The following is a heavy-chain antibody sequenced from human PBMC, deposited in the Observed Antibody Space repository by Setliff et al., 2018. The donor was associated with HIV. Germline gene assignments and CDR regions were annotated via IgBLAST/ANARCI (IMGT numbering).Heavy chain of an antibody. D-gene: IGHD3-9*01. J-gene: IGHJ4*02. Sequence: SETLSLTCTVSGGSISSSSYYWGWIRQPPGKGLEWIGSIYYSGSTYYNPSLKSRVTISVDTSNNQFSLKLSSVTAADTAVYYCARRGAYYDILTGYRSHYFDYWGQGTLVTVSS. V-gene: IGHV4-39*01. CDR1: GGSISSSSYY. CDR3: ARRGAYYDILTGYRSHYFDY. CDR2: IYYSGST.